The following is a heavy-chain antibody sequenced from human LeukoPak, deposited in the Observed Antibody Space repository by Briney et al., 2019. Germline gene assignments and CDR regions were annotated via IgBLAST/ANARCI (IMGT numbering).Heavy chain of an antibody. CDR3: ARAAYYDFWSGYYRAQNWFDP. Sequence: PSETLSLTCAVYGGSFSGYYWSWIRQPPGKGLEWIGEINHSGSPNYNPSLKSRVTISVDTSKNQFSLKLSSVTAADTAVYYCARAAYYDFWSGYYRAQNWFDPWGQGTLVTVSS. CDR2: INHSGSP. V-gene: IGHV4-34*01. J-gene: IGHJ5*02. CDR1: GGSFSGYY. D-gene: IGHD3-3*01.